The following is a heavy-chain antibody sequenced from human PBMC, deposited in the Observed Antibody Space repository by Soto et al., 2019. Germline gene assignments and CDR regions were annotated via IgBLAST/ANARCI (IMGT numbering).Heavy chain of an antibody. Sequence: QVQVVQSGAEVKKPGASVRVSCKASGYSFTEYYLNWVRQAPGQGLEWMGIINPLNGGTTYAQKFQGIVTLTRDTSTSTVYMDLSSLRSEDTAVYYCTRGSRLRFEESEHHFDYWGQGTLVTVSS. CDR3: TRGSRLRFEESEHHFDY. CDR1: GYSFTEYY. V-gene: IGHV1-46*01. J-gene: IGHJ4*02. CDR2: INPLNGGT. D-gene: IGHD3-10*01.